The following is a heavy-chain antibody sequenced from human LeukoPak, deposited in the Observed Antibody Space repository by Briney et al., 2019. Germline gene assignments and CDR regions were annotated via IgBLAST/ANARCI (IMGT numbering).Heavy chain of an antibody. Sequence: ASVKVSCKASGYTFTSYGISWVRQAPGQGLEWMGWISGYNGYTNYAQKFQFRVTMTTDTSTGTAYMELRSLTSDDTAVYYCARDKAVTTELTQYFHHWGQGTLVTVSS. V-gene: IGHV1-18*01. CDR3: ARDKAVTTELTQYFHH. D-gene: IGHD4-11*01. CDR2: ISGYNGYT. CDR1: GYTFTSYG. J-gene: IGHJ1*01.